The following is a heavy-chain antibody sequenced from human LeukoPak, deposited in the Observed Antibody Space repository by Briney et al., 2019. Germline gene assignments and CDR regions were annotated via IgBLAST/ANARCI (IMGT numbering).Heavy chain of an antibody. V-gene: IGHV3-30-3*01. CDR2: ISYDGSNK. D-gene: IGHD2-15*01. CDR1: GFTFSTYA. Sequence: PGGSLRLSCVASGFTFSTYAMSWVRQAPGKGLEWVAVISYDGSNKYYADSVKGRFTISRDNSKNTLYLQMNSLRAEDTAVYYCAREIYCSGGSCGDAFDIWGQGTMVTVSS. J-gene: IGHJ3*02. CDR3: AREIYCSGGSCGDAFDI.